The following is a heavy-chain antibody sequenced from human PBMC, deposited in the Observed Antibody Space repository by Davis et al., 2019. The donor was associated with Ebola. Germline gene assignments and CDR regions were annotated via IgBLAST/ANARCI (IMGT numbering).Heavy chain of an antibody. CDR2: IIPVFGTA. Sequence: SVKVSCKASGGTFSSYGISWVRQAPGQGLDWMGGIIPVFGTARYAQRFQGRVTITADESTSTAYLELNSLRSEDTAVYYCARLSSGNYHNYFDPWGQGTQVTVAS. CDR1: GGTFSSYG. J-gene: IGHJ5*02. V-gene: IGHV1-69*13. D-gene: IGHD3-10*01. CDR3: ARLSSGNYHNYFDP.